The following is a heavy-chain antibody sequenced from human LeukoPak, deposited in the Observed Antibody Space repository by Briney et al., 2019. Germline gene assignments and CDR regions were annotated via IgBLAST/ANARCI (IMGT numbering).Heavy chain of an antibody. D-gene: IGHD4-17*01. J-gene: IGHJ3*02. CDR2: ISPYNGNT. CDR1: AYTFTSYG. Sequence: ASVKVSCKASAYTFTSYGISWVRQAPGQGLEWMGWISPYNGNTNYAQKLQGRVTMTTDTSTSTAYMELRSLRSDDTAVYYCARDRGTTVTTDDAFDIWGQGTMVTVSS. V-gene: IGHV1-18*01. CDR3: ARDRGTTVTTDDAFDI.